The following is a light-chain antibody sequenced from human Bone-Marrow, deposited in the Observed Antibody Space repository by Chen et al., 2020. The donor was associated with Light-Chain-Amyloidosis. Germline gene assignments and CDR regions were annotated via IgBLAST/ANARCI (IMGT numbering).Light chain of an antibody. Sequence: SYELTQPPSVSVSPGQTARITCSGDDLPTKYSYWYQQKPGQAPVLVIHRDTERPSGISERFSGSSSGTTATLTISGDQAEDEADYQCQSADSSGTYEEIFGGGTKLTVL. V-gene: IGLV3-25*03. CDR2: RDT. CDR3: QSADSSGTYEEI. CDR1: DLPTKY. J-gene: IGLJ2*01.